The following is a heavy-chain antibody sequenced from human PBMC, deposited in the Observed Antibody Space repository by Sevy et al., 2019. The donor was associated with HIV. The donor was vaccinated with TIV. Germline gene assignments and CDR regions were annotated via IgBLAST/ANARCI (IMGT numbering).Heavy chain of an antibody. J-gene: IGHJ4*02. Sequence: ASLKVSCKVSGNTLSGLSMHWVRQAPGKGLEWMGRFDPEDGETIFAQKFQGRVTMTEDTSTDTAYMELSSLRPEDTAVYYCSSAREYYEDNSGYLDYWGQGTLVTVSS. CDR3: SSAREYYEDNSGYLDY. V-gene: IGHV1-24*01. CDR1: GNTLSGLS. D-gene: IGHD3-22*01. CDR2: FDPEDGET.